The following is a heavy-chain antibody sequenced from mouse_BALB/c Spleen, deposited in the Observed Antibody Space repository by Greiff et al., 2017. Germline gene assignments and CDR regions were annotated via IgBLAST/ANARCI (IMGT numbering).Heavy chain of an antibody. Sequence: EVKLVESGGGLVKPGGSLKLSCAASGFTFSSYTMSWVRQTPEKRLEWVATISSGGSYTYYPDSVKGRFTISRDNAKNTLYLQMSSLKSEDTAMYYCTRDMDYYGSSYYFDYWGQGTTLTVSS. V-gene: IGHV5-6-4*01. CDR2: ISSGGSYT. J-gene: IGHJ2*01. CDR3: TRDMDYYGSSYYFDY. CDR1: GFTFSSYT. D-gene: IGHD1-1*01.